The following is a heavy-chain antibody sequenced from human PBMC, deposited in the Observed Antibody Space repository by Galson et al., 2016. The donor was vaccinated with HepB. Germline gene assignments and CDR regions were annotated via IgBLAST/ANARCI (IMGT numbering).Heavy chain of an antibody. CDR1: GFTFSTYA. Sequence: SLRLSCAASGFTFSTYAMNWVRQAPGRGLEWVSGISWNSLIIVYADSVEGRFTVSRDNAENSLYLQVNSLRPEDSAFYYCAKDKSPYASTWIDYWGQGTLVTVSP. CDR3: AKDKSPYASTWIDY. D-gene: IGHD2-2*01. CDR2: ISWNSLII. V-gene: IGHV3-9*01. J-gene: IGHJ4*02.